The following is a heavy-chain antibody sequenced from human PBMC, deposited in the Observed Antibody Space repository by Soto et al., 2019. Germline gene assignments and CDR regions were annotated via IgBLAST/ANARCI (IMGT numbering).Heavy chain of an antibody. D-gene: IGHD1-26*01. V-gene: IGHV5-10-1*01. CDR2: SDPSDSYT. CDR3: RVATIYGMDV. CDR1: GYSFTSYW. Sequence: GELLRTSCKGSGYSFTSYWNSWVRQMPGKGLEWMGRSDPSDSYTNYSPSFQGHVTISADKSISTAYLKWISLKASDTAMYYGRVATIYGMDVWGQGTTVTVSS. J-gene: IGHJ6*02.